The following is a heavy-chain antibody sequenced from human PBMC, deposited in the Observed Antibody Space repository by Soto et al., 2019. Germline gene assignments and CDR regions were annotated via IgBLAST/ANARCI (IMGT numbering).Heavy chain of an antibody. CDR3: ARSHLLDTVVVSTATTYIWFDP. D-gene: IGHD2-2*03. CDR2: IIPIFGTA. V-gene: IGHV1-69*01. Sequence: QVQLVQSGAEVKKSGSSVKVSCKASGGTFSTYPISWVRQAPGQGLEWMGGIIPIFGTANYAQKFQGRVTITADESTSTAYMELSSLRSEDTAVYYCARSHLLDTVVVSTATTYIWFDPWGQGTLVTVSS. J-gene: IGHJ5*02. CDR1: GGTFSTYP.